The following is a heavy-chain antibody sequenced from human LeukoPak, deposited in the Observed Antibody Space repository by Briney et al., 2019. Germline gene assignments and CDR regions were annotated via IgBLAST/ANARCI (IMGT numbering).Heavy chain of an antibody. D-gene: IGHD3-10*01. CDR3: ARYYGSGSYYNGIDY. J-gene: IGHJ4*02. V-gene: IGHV1-2*02. CDR1: GYTFTSYY. CDR2: INPNSGGT. Sequence: ASVKVSCKASGYTFTSYYMNWVRQAPGQGLEWMGRINPNSGGTNYAQKFQGRVTMTRDTSISTAYMELSRLRSDDTGVYYCARYYGSGSYYNGIDYWGQGTVVPVS.